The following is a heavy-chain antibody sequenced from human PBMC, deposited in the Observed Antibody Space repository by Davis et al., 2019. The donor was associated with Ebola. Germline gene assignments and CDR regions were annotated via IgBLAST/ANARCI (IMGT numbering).Heavy chain of an antibody. Sequence: ASVKVSCKASGFTFTDYYMHWVRQAPGQGLEWMGWIKLNSGGTNYAQRFQDRVTMTRDTSISTAYMELSSLTSDDTAVYYCAKERVLGYSYGMGDYWGQGTLVTVSS. V-gene: IGHV1-2*02. J-gene: IGHJ4*02. CDR2: IKLNSGGT. CDR3: AKERVLGYSYGMGDY. CDR1: GFTFTDYY. D-gene: IGHD5-18*01.